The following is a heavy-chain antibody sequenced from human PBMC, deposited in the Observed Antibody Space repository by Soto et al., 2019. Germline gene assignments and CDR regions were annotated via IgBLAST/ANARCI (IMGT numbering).Heavy chain of an antibody. D-gene: IGHD6-6*01. CDR3: ARDVRPYSSSYGMDV. CDR1: GGTFSSYA. Sequence: QVQLVQSGAEVKKPGSSVKVSCMATGGTFSSYAISWVRQAPGQGLEWMGGIIPIFGTANYAQKFQGRVTITADEATSTAYMELSSLRSEDTAVYYCARDVRPYSSSYGMDVWGQGTTVTVSS. CDR2: IIPIFGTA. V-gene: IGHV1-69*01. J-gene: IGHJ6*02.